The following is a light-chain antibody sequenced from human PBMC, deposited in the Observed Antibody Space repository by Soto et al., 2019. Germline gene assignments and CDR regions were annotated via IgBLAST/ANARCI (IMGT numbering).Light chain of an antibody. Sequence: QSALTQPASVSGSPGQSITISCTGTSSNVGGHHYVSWYQQHPGKAPKLMIYDVSNRPSGVSNRFSGSKSGNTASLTISGLQAEDEADYYCSSYTNSGTVVFGGGTKVTVL. J-gene: IGLJ2*01. CDR1: SSNVGGHHY. CDR2: DVS. CDR3: SSYTNSGTVV. V-gene: IGLV2-14*03.